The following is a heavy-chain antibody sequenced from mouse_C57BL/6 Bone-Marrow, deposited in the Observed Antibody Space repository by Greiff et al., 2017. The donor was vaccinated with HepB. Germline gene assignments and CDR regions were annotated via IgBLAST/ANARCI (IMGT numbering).Heavy chain of an antibody. Sequence: VQLQQPGGELVRPGSSVKLSCKASGYTFTSYWMHWVKQRPIQGLEWIGNIDPSDSETHYNQKFKDKATLTVDKSSSTAYMQLSSLTSEDSAVYYCARGYSNYVDYAMDYWGQGTSVTVSS. D-gene: IGHD2-5*01. CDR3: ARGYSNYVDYAMDY. CDR1: GYTFTSYW. V-gene: IGHV1-52*01. J-gene: IGHJ4*01. CDR2: IDPSDSET.